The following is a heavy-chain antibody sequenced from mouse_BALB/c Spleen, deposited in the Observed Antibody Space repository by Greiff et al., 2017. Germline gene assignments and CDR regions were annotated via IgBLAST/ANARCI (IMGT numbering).Heavy chain of an antibody. CDR1: GYSFTGYN. V-gene: IGHV1S135*01. CDR3: ARGGYGSSSWFAY. Sequence: EVQLQQSGAELVRPGVSVKISCKASGYSFTGYNMNWVKQSNGKSLEWIGNIDPYYGGTSYNQKFKGKATLTVDKSSSTAYMQLKSLTSEDSAVYYCARGGYGSSSWFAYWGQGTLVTVSA. J-gene: IGHJ3*01. D-gene: IGHD1-1*01. CDR2: IDPYYGGT.